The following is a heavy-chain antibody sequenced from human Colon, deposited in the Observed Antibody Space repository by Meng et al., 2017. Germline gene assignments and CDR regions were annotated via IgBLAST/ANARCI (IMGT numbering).Heavy chain of an antibody. Sequence: GESLKISCAVSGFTFSRYSMNWVRQAPGKGLEWVSSISSSSSYIYYADSVKGRFTISRDNARNSLYLQMNSLRAEDTAVYHCATEKISSCWPPMKYYGMDVWGQGTTVTVSS. CDR1: GFTFSRYS. V-gene: IGHV3-21*01. CDR2: ISSSSSYI. CDR3: ATEKISSCWPPMKYYGMDV. D-gene: IGHD6-13*01. J-gene: IGHJ6*02.